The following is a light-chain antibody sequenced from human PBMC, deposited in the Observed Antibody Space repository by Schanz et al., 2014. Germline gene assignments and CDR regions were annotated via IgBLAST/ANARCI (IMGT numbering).Light chain of an antibody. CDR1: SSDVGGYNY. CDR2: EVT. Sequence: QSALTQPPSASGSPGQSVTISCTGTSSDVGGYNYVSWYQQHPGKGPKVMIYEVTKRPSGVSNRFSGSKSGNTASLTISGLQAKDEADYYCTSYTSSNTWVFGGGTKLTVL. J-gene: IGLJ3*02. V-gene: IGLV2-14*01. CDR3: TSYTSSNTWV.